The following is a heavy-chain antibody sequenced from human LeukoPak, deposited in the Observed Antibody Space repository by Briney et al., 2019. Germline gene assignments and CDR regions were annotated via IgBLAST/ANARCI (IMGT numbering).Heavy chain of an antibody. CDR2: IRYDGSNK. Sequence: PGGSLRLSCAASGFTFSSYGMHWVRQAPGKGLEWVAFIRYDGSNKYYADSVKGRFTISRDNSKNTLYLQMNSLRAEDTAVYYCAKVDRGYCSGTSCFDDAFDIWGQGTMVTVSS. V-gene: IGHV3-30*02. D-gene: IGHD2-2*01. CDR1: GFTFSSYG. J-gene: IGHJ3*02. CDR3: AKVDRGYCSGTSCFDDAFDI.